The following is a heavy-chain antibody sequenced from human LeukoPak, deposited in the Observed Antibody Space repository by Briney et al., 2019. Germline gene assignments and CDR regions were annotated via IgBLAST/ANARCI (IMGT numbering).Heavy chain of an antibody. D-gene: IGHD2-15*01. CDR2: IWYDGSKK. CDR1: GFTFRNYG. CDR3: AREGCSGTSCYGVDAFDI. Sequence: GGSLRLSCAASGFTFRNYGMHWVRQAPGKGLEWVAVIWYDGSKKFYADSGKGRFTISRDKSKNTLYLQMNSLRVEDTAVYYCAREGCSGTSCYGVDAFDIWGQGTKVTVSS. J-gene: IGHJ3*02. V-gene: IGHV3-33*08.